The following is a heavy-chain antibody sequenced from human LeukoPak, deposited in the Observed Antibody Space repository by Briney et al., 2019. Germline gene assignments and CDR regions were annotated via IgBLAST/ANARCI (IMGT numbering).Heavy chain of an antibody. CDR2: IYSGGST. J-gene: IGHJ4*02. Sequence: PGGSLRLSCAASGFTVSSNYMSWVRQAPGKGLEWVSVIYSGGSTYYADSVKGRFTISRDNSKNTLYLQMNSLRAEDTAVYYCARAEWFGELAGDYWGQGTLVTVSS. CDR3: ARAEWFGELAGDY. D-gene: IGHD3-10*01. CDR1: GFTVSSNY. V-gene: IGHV3-66*01.